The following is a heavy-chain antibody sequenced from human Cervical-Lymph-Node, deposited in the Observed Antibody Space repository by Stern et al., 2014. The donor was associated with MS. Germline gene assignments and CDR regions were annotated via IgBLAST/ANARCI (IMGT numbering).Heavy chain of an antibody. CDR2: IDWDDDK. Sequence: QVTLKESGPALVKPTQTLTLTCTFSGFSLSTGGMCVSWIRQPPGKALEWLALIDWDDDKYYSPSLKTRLTISKDTSKNQVVLTMTNMDPVDTATYYCARSPSRYYYDSSEYYFDYWGQGTLVTVSS. J-gene: IGHJ4*02. CDR3: ARSPSRYYYDSSEYYFDY. V-gene: IGHV2-70*01. D-gene: IGHD3-22*01. CDR1: GFSLSTGGMC.